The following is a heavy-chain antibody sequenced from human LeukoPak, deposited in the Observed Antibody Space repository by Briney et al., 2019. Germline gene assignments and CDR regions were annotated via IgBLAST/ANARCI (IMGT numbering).Heavy chain of an antibody. CDR3: VRGIAAAGNDY. J-gene: IGHJ4*02. CDR1: GFTFSSYW. Sequence: GGSLRLSCAASGFTFSSYWMHWVRQTPGKGLVWVSLINNDGSHTTYADSVKGRFTISRDNAKNTLYLQMNSLRAEDTAVYYCVRGIAAAGNDYWGQDTLVPVSS. D-gene: IGHD6-13*01. V-gene: IGHV3-74*01. CDR2: INNDGSHT.